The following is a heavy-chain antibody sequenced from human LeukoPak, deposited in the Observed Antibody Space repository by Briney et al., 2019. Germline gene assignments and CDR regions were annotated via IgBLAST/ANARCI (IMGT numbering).Heavy chain of an antibody. CDR1: GGSISSYY. J-gene: IGHJ4*02. CDR2: IYYSGST. D-gene: IGHD5-18*01. CDR3: ARDRGGYSYGYYFDY. Sequence: SETLSLTCTVSGGSISSYYWGWIRQPPGKGLEWIGSIYYSGSTYYNPSLKSRVTISVDTSKNQFSLKLSSVTAADTAVYYCARDRGGYSYGYYFDYWGQGTLVTVSS. V-gene: IGHV4-39*07.